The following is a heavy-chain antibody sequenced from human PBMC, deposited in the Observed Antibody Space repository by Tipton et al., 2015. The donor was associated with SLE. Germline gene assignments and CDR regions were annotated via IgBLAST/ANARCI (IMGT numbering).Heavy chain of an antibody. D-gene: IGHD6-19*01. V-gene: IGHV4-4*08. CDR3: ARHERYSSGWSDFDY. Sequence: TLSLTCTVSGGSISSYYWSWIRQPAGKGLEWIGHIYTSGSTNYNPSLKSRVTISVDTSKNQFSLKLSSVTAADTAVYYCARHERYSSGWSDFDYWGQGTLVTVSS. CDR2: IYTSGST. J-gene: IGHJ4*02. CDR1: GGSISSYY.